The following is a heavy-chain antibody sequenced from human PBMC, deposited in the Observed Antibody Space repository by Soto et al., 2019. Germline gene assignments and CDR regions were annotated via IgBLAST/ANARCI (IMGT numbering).Heavy chain of an antibody. D-gene: IGHD2-15*01. CDR3: TRLGGFYQAIDS. J-gene: IGHJ4*02. CDR2: IYYAGTT. Sequence: SETLSLTCSISGGSLSGYYWTWTRQPPGKGLEWIGYIYYAGTTTYNPSLKNRVTISLDTPKNRFSLKMDSVTAADTAVYYCTRLGGFYQAIDSCGQGVLVTVSS. CDR1: GGSLSGYY. V-gene: IGHV4-59*08.